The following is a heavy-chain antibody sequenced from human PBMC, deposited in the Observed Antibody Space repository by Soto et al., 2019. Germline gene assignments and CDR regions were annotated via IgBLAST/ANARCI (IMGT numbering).Heavy chain of an antibody. J-gene: IGHJ4*02. CDR3: AKSLVVVPAARPFDY. Sequence: PGGSLRLSCAASGFTFSSYAMSWVRQATGKGLEWVSAISGSGGSTYYADSVKGRFTISRDNSKNTLYLQMNSLRAEDTAVYYCAKSLVVVPAARPFDYWGQGTLVTVSS. CDR1: GFTFSSYA. V-gene: IGHV3-23*01. CDR2: ISGSGGST. D-gene: IGHD2-2*01.